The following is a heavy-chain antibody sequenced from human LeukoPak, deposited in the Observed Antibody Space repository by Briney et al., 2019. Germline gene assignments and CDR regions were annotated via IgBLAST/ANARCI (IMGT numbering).Heavy chain of an antibody. J-gene: IGHJ4*02. CDR2: INTSGSA. D-gene: IGHD1-26*01. CDR3: VRASIGSYYYFDY. Sequence: PSETLSLTCTVSGGSVSGHYWSWIRQPAGKGLEWIGRINTSGSANHNPSLLSRVTMSVDTSKNQFSLKLTPVTAADTAVYYCVRASIGSYYYFDYWGQGTLVTVSS. CDR1: GGSVSGHY. V-gene: IGHV4-4*07.